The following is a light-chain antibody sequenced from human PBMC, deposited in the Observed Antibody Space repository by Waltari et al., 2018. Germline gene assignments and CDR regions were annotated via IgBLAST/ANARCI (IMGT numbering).Light chain of an antibody. CDR3: QQYNNWPPLT. J-gene: IGKJ2*01. Sequence: EIVMTQSPATLSVSPGERATLSCRASQSVSSNLAWYQQKPGQAPRLLVYGASPRATGIPARFSGSGSGTEFTPTISSLQSEDFAVYYCQQYNNWPPLTFGQGTKLEIK. CDR2: GAS. CDR1: QSVSSN. V-gene: IGKV3-15*01.